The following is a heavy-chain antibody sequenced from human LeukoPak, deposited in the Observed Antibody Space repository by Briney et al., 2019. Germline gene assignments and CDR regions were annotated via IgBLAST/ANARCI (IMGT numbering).Heavy chain of an antibody. D-gene: IGHD2/OR15-2a*01. CDR2: IYYSGST. CDR1: GGSISSSNYY. CDR3: ARVGPRVIRTDYYMDV. J-gene: IGHJ6*03. Sequence: SETLSLTCTVSGGSISSSNYYWSWIRQPPGKGLEWIGYIYYSGSTNYNPSLKSRVTISVDTSKNQFSLKLSSVTAADTAVYYCARVGPRVIRTDYYMDVWGKGTTVTVSS. V-gene: IGHV4-61*01.